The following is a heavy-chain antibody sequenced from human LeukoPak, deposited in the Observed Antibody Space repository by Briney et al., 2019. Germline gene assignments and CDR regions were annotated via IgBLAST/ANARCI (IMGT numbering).Heavy chain of an antibody. Sequence: SDTLSLTCTVSGGSLTNYYWSWVRQPPAKGLEWIGYVYYIGITKCNPSLESRVTLSIDTSKSQFSLRVKSVTTADTAVYYCARGPNRYSSGWYYFDSWGEGTLVTVSS. D-gene: IGHD6-19*01. CDR1: GGSLTNYY. V-gene: IGHV4-59*07. CDR2: VYYIGIT. CDR3: ARGPNRYSSGWYYFDS. J-gene: IGHJ4*02.